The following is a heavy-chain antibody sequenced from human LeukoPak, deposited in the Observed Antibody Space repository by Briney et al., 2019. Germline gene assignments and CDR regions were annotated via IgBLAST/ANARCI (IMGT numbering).Heavy chain of an antibody. CDR1: GFTFGDYA. V-gene: IGHV3-49*03. J-gene: IGHJ4*02. Sequence: QPGRSLRLSCTASGFTFGDYAMNWFRQAPGKGLEWVGFIRSKDYGGTTEYAASVKGRFTISRDDSKSIAYLQMNSLKTEDTAVYFCTRGASSYYDFWSGYVFDYWGQGTPVTVSS. D-gene: IGHD3-3*01. CDR2: IRSKDYGGTT. CDR3: TRGASSYYDFWSGYVFDY.